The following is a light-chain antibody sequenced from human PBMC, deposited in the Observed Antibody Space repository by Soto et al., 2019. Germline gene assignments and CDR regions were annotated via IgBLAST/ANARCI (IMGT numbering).Light chain of an antibody. CDR2: DDS. CDR1: RSDVGGYNH. CDR3: SSYTSNSHYV. V-gene: IGLV2-14*03. Sequence: QSVLTQPASVSGSPGQSITISCTGTRSDVGGYNHVSWYHHHPGKAPKLLIYDDSHRPSGVSNRFSGSKSGNTASLTISGLQAEDEADYYCSSYTSNSHYVFGTGTKVTVL. J-gene: IGLJ1*01.